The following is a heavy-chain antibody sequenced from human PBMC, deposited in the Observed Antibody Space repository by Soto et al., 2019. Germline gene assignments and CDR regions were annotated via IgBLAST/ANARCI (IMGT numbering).Heavy chain of an antibody. D-gene: IGHD5-12*01. V-gene: IGHV4-59*01. CDR2: IYYSGST. Sequence: PSETLSLTCTVSGGSISSYYWSWIRQPPGKGLEWIGYIYYSGSTNYNPSLKSRVTISVDTSKNQFSLKLSSVTAADTAVYYCERGYSGFDYFFVYYHYFLDFWGKRTTVTVSS. CDR3: ERGYSGFDYFFVYYHYFLDF. J-gene: IGHJ6*03. CDR1: GGSISSYY.